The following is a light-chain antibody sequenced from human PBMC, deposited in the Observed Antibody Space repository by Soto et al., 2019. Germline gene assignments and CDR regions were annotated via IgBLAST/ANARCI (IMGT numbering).Light chain of an antibody. V-gene: IGLV1-47*01. CDR3: AAWDDSLSGCYV. J-gene: IGLJ1*01. CDR2: RNN. Sequence: QSVLTQPPSASGTPGQRVTISCSGSSSNIGSNYVYWYQQLPGTAPKLLIYRNNQRPSGVADRFSGSKSGTSASLAISGLRSEDEADYYCAAWDDSLSGCYVFGTGTKLTVL. CDR1: SSNIGSNY.